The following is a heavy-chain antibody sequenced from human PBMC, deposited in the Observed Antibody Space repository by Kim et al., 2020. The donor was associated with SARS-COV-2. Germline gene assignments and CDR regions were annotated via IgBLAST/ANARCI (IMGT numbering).Heavy chain of an antibody. CDR3: TRHLSGSSWFDY. Sequence: YYNPSLKSRLTLSVETSKSQFSLKLSSVTAADTAVFYCTRHLSGSSWFDYWGQGTLVTVSS. V-gene: IGHV4-39*01. D-gene: IGHD6-13*01. J-gene: IGHJ4*02.